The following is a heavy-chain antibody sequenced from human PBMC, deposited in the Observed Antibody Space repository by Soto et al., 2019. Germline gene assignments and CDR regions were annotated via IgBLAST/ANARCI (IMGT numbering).Heavy chain of an antibody. Sequence: ASVKVSCKASGYTFTSFPVSWVRQAPGQGLEWMGSITSHNGRTEYAQKFQGRVTITRDTSTSTVYMELRSLRFDDTAVYYCARERLEALKNKLPYFDNWGQGSLVTVPP. CDR3: ARERLEALKNKLPYFDN. J-gene: IGHJ4*02. CDR2: ITSHNGRT. V-gene: IGHV1-18*04. D-gene: IGHD2-21*01. CDR1: GYTFTSFP.